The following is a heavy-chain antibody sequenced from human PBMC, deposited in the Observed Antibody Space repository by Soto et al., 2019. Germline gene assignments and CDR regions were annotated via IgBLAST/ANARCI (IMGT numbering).Heavy chain of an antibody. Sequence: QVQLVQSGAEVKKPGSSVKVSCKASGGTFSSYAISWVRQAPGQGLEWMGGIIPIFGTANYAQKFQGRVTITADKSTSTAYMELSSLRSEDTAVYYCASSVGRDVPAAKGLRTYFAYWGQGTLVTVSS. CDR3: ASSVGRDVPAAKGLRTYFAY. V-gene: IGHV1-69*06. J-gene: IGHJ4*02. D-gene: IGHD2-2*01. CDR1: GGTFSSYA. CDR2: IIPIFGTA.